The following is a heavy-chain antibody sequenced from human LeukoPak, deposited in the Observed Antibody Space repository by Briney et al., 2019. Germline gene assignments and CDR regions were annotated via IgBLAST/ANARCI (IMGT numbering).Heavy chain of an antibody. Sequence: PGGSLRLSCAASGFTFSSYAMSWVRQAPGKGLEWVSAISGSGGSTYYADSVKGRFTISRDNSKNTLYLQMNSLRAEDTAVYYCAKDHPLFYYYGSGAFDYWGQGTLVTVSS. D-gene: IGHD3-10*01. V-gene: IGHV3-23*01. J-gene: IGHJ4*02. CDR1: GFTFSSYA. CDR3: AKDHPLFYYYGSGAFDY. CDR2: ISGSGGST.